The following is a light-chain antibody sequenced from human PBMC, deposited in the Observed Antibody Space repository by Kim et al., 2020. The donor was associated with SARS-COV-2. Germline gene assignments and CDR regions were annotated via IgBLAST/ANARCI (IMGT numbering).Light chain of an antibody. CDR1: QSISSH. CDR3: QQGYSSPQIT. Sequence: SLGDRVTITCRASQSISSHLNWYQQKPGEAPKLLIYAASSLQSGVPSRFSGSGSGTDFTLTISSLQPEDFATYFCQQGYSSPQITFGQGTRLEIK. CDR2: AAS. V-gene: IGKV1-39*01. J-gene: IGKJ5*01.